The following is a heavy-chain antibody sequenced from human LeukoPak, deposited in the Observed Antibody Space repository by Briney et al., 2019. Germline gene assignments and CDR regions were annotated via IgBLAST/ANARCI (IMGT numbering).Heavy chain of an antibody. J-gene: IGHJ4*02. Sequence: SETLSLTCAVYGGSFSSYYWSWIRQPPGKGLEWIGEINHSGSTNYNPSLKSRVTISVDTSKNQFSLKLSSVTAADTAVYYCASKTSGYFGYYFDYWGQGTLVTVSS. D-gene: IGHD3-3*01. CDR3: ASKTSGYFGYYFDY. V-gene: IGHV4-34*01. CDR1: GGSFSSYY. CDR2: INHSGST.